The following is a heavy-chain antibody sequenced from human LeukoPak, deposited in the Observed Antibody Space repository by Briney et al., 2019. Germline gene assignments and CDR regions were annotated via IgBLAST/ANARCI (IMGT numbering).Heavy chain of an antibody. D-gene: IGHD3-22*01. V-gene: IGHV3-21*01. J-gene: IGHJ4*02. CDR3: ARGDYYDSSGYYSTVGY. CDR2: ISSSSSYI. CDR1: GFTFSSYS. Sequence: GGSLRLSCAASGFTFSSYSMNWVRQAPGKGLEWVSSISSSSSYIYYADSVKGRFTISRDNAKNSLYLQMNSLRAEDTAVYYCARGDYYDSSGYYSTVGYWGQGTLVTVSS.